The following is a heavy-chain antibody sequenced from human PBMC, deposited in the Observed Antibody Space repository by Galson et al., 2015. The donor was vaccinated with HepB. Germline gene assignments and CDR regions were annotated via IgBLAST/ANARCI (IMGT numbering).Heavy chain of an antibody. CDR2: INPNSGGT. V-gene: IGHV1-2*02. J-gene: IGHJ6*02. Sequence: SCKASGYTFTGYYMHWVRQAPGQGLEWMGWINPNSGGTNYAQKFQGRVTMTRDTSISTAYMELSRLRSDDTAVYYCARDRSYYGSGSYYNNPQPYGGMDVWGQGTTVTVSS. D-gene: IGHD3-10*01. CDR1: GYTFTGYY. CDR3: ARDRSYYGSGSYYNNPQPYGGMDV.